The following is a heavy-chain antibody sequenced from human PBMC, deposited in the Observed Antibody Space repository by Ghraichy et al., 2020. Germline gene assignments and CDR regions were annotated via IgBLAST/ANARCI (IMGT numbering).Heavy chain of an antibody. CDR1: GYTFTSYY. CDR3: ARGGPFYYDSSGSVGAFDI. Sequence: ASVKVSCKASGYTFTSYYMHWVRQAPGQGLEWMGIINPSGGSTSYAQKFQGRVTMTRDTSTSTVYMELSSLRSEDTAVYYCARGGPFYYDSSGSVGAFDIWGQGTMVTVSS. V-gene: IGHV1-46*01. CDR2: INPSGGST. J-gene: IGHJ3*02. D-gene: IGHD3-22*01.